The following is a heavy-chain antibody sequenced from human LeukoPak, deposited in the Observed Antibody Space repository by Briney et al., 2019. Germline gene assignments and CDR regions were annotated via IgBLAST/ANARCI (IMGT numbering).Heavy chain of an antibody. CDR1: GFSFSSYS. Sequence: GGSLRLSCAASGFSFSSYSMNWVRQAPGKGPQGVSSISSSSSYIYYPDSVKGRFAISRDDAKNSLYLQMNSLRGEDTAVYYCARGDGATPPDAFDIWGQGTMVTVSS. D-gene: IGHD3-10*01. CDR3: ARGDGATPPDAFDI. CDR2: ISSSSSYI. J-gene: IGHJ3*02. V-gene: IGHV3-21*01.